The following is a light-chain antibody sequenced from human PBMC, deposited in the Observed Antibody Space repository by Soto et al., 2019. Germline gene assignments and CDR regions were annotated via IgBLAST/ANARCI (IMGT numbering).Light chain of an antibody. CDR2: KAS. Sequence: DIQMTQSPSTLSASVGDRVTITCRASQSISNWLAWYQQKPGKAPKLLIYKASSLESGVPSRFSGSGSGTEFTLTISSLQHDDFSTYYCQQYNRSFGQGTKVEIK. V-gene: IGKV1-5*03. CDR3: QQYNRS. CDR1: QSISNW. J-gene: IGKJ2*01.